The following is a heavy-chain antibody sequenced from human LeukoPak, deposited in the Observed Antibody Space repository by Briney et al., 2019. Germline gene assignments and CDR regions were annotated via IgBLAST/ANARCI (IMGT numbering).Heavy chain of an antibody. D-gene: IGHD3-22*01. J-gene: IGHJ4*02. CDR3: ARDARDYYDSSGYYFDY. V-gene: IGHV1-69*13. Sequence: ASVKVSCKASEYAFSSYHMHWVRQAPGQGLEWMGGIIPIFGTANYAQKFQGRVTITADESTSTAYMELSSLRSEDTAVYYCARDARDYYDSSGYYFDYWGQGTLVTVSS. CDR2: IIPIFGTA. CDR1: EYAFSSYH.